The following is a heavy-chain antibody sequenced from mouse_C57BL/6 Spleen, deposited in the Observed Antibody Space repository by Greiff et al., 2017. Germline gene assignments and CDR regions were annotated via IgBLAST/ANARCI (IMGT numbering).Heavy chain of an antibody. CDR1: GFTFSDYG. Sequence: EVMLVESGGGLVKPGGSLKLSCAASGFTFSDYGMHWVRQAPEKGLEWVAYISSGSSTIYYADTVKGRFTFSRDNAKNTLFLQMTSLRSEDTAMYYCARGRGRSEGAMDYWGQGTSVTVSS. CDR2: ISSGSSTI. V-gene: IGHV5-17*01. D-gene: IGHD1-1*01. CDR3: ARGRGRSEGAMDY. J-gene: IGHJ4*01.